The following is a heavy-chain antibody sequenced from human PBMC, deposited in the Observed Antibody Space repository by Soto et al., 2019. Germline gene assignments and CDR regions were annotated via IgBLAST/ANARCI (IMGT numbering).Heavy chain of an antibody. D-gene: IGHD4-17*01. CDR3: ASRKKTTYGDYDGFDY. V-gene: IGHV1-69*01. J-gene: IGHJ4*02. Sequence: QVQLVQSGAEVKKPGSSVKVSCKASGGTFSSYAISWVRQAPGQGLEWMGGIIPIFGTANYAQKFQGRVTITADESTSTAYMGLSSLRSEDTAVYYCASRKKTTYGDYDGFDYWGQGTLVTVSS. CDR1: GGTFSSYA. CDR2: IIPIFGTA.